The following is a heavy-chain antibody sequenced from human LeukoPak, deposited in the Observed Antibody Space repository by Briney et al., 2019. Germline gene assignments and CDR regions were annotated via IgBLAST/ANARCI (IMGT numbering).Heavy chain of an antibody. D-gene: IGHD5-12*01. CDR1: GFVFSQYS. Sequence: GGSLRLSCAASGFVFSQYSMNWVRQAPGKGLEWVSHIRSSSETFYADSVKGRFTISRDNARNSLYLQMNNLRGEDTAIYYCARDAGNSGYGCDLWGQGTLVTVSS. CDR2: IRSSSET. J-gene: IGHJ5*02. CDR3: ARDAGNSGYGCDL. V-gene: IGHV3-48*01.